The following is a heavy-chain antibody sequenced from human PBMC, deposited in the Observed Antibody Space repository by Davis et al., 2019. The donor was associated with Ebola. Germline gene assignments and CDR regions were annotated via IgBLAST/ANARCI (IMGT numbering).Heavy chain of an antibody. CDR1: EFTFSSYW. Sequence: HTGGSLRLSCAASEFTFSSYWMHWVRQAPGKGLVWVSRINSDGRTTAYADSVKGRFTISRDNAKNTLYLQMNSLRAEDTAEYYCVRDSRNSFQHWGQGTLVTVSS. V-gene: IGHV3-74*01. J-gene: IGHJ1*01. D-gene: IGHD4-23*01. CDR2: INSDGRTT. CDR3: VRDSRNSFQH.